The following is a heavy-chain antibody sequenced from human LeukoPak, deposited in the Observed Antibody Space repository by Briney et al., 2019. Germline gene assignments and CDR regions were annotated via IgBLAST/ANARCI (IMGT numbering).Heavy chain of an antibody. D-gene: IGHD2-15*01. Sequence: GGSLRLSCAASGFNFSSYAMSWVRQAPGKGLEWVSAISGSAGSTYYADSVKGRFTISRDNSKNTLYLQMNSLRAEDTAVYYCATVSGYCSGGSCFNYWGQGTLVTVSS. J-gene: IGHJ4*02. CDR3: ATVSGYCSGGSCFNY. V-gene: IGHV3-23*01. CDR2: ISGSAGST. CDR1: GFNFSSYA.